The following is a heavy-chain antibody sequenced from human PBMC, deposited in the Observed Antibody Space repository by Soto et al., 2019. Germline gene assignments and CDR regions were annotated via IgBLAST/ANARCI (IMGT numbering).Heavy chain of an antibody. D-gene: IGHD1-1*01. CDR2: IGTRGRTT. CDR3: AKKFLTEVGNEFFDP. V-gene: IGHV3-23*03. CDR1: GFSFGSYS. Sequence: EVQLLESGGGLVQPGGSLRLSCTTSGFSFGSYSMTWVRQAPGKGLEWVSIIGTRGRTTYYADSVKGRFTISRDNSKNMLYLQMDSLRAEDTALYYCAKKFLTEVGNEFFDPWGQGTLVTVSS. J-gene: IGHJ5*02.